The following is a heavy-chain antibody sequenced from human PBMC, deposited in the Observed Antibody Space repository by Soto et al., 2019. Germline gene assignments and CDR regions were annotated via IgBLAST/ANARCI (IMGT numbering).Heavy chain of an antibody. Sequence: SETLSLTCTVSGGSISSSSYYWGWIRQPPGKGLEWIGSIYYSGSTYYNPSLKSRVTISVDTSKNQFSLKLSSVTAADTAVYYCARLGIAAAGASDYWRQGTLVTVSS. J-gene: IGHJ4*02. CDR2: IYYSGST. CDR3: ARLGIAAAGASDY. V-gene: IGHV4-39*01. CDR1: GGSISSSSYY. D-gene: IGHD6-13*01.